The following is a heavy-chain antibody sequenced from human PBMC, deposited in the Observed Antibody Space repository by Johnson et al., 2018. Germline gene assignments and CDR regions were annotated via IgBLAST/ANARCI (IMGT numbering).Heavy chain of an antibody. CDR3: ASSGYYYDSSDYYGYFQH. V-gene: IGHV3-23*04. Sequence: VQLVESGGGLVQPGRSQRLSCAASGFTFSSYAMSWVRQAPGKGLEWVSAISGSGGSTYYADSVKGRFTISRDNSKNTLYLQMNSLRAEDTAVYYCASSGYYYDSSDYYGYFQHWGKGTLVTVSS. J-gene: IGHJ1*01. D-gene: IGHD3-22*01. CDR1: GFTFSSYA. CDR2: ISGSGGST.